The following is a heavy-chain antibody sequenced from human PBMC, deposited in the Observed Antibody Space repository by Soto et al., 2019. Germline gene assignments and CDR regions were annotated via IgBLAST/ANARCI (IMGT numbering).Heavy chain of an antibody. CDR3: ARAGRSIAARPEDY. CDR2: ISSSSSYI. J-gene: IGHJ4*02. V-gene: IGHV3-21*01. CDR1: GFTFSSYS. Sequence: EVQLVESGGGLVKPRGSLRLSCAASGFTFSSYSMNWVRQAPGKWLEWVSSISSSSSYIYYADSVKGRFTISRDNAKNSLYLQMNSLRAEDTAVYYCARAGRSIAARPEDYWGQGTLVTVS. D-gene: IGHD6-6*01.